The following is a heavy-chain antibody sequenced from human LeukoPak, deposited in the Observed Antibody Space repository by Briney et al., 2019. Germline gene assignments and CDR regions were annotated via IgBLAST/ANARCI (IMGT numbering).Heavy chain of an antibody. D-gene: IGHD1-14*01. CDR3: ARSVVYSSSDY. J-gene: IGHJ4*02. V-gene: IGHV3-33*01. Sequence: GGSLRLSCAASGFTFSSYGMHWVRQAPGKGLEWVAVIWYDGSNKYYADSVKGRFTISRDNSKNTLYLQMNSLRAEDTAVYYCARSVVYSSSDYWGQGTLVTVSS. CDR2: IWYDGSNK. CDR1: GFTFSSYG.